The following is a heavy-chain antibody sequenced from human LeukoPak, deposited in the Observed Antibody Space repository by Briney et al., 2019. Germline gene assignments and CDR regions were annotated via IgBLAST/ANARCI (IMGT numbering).Heavy chain of an antibody. D-gene: IGHD6-13*01. CDR1: GYTFTNYY. CDR3: ARGTSSSWHNAGGY. J-gene: IGHJ4*02. V-gene: IGHV1-46*01. Sequence: ASVKVSCKASGYTFTNYYMHWVRQAPGQGLEWMGIINPSGGITTYAQKFQGRVTVTGDTATNTVYMELSSLKSEDTAVYYCARGTSSSWHNAGGYWGQGTLVTVSS. CDR2: INPSGGIT.